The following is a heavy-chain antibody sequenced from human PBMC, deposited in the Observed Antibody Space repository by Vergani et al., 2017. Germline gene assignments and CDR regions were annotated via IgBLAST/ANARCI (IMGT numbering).Heavy chain of an antibody. V-gene: IGHV3-11*04. D-gene: IGHD1-1*01. CDR2: ISPGASTV. Sequence: LEESGGGSVKPGGSLRLSCAASGFKFSDHYMSWIRQAPGKGLEWVSHISPGASTVSYTDSVTGRFTVSRHNDNNSLTLDMTTLRVEDTAVYYCVKNPGISTTRHYYAMDVWGQGTTVTVSS. CDR1: GFKFSDHY. J-gene: IGHJ6*02. CDR3: VKNPGISTTRHYYAMDV.